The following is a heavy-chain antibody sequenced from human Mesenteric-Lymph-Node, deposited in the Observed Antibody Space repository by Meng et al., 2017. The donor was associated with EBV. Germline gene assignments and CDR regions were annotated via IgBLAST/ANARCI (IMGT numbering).Heavy chain of an antibody. Sequence: VRLPTSGPGLLMPSGTLSHSCAFSGGSISGNNWWRWIRQPQGKGLEWIGEVFHIGSTNYNPSLKSRVTISLDKSKNQFSLKLTSVTAADTAVYFCARVSEISGTWLDCWGQGTLVTVSS. CDR3: ARVSEISGTWLDC. CDR2: VFHIGST. V-gene: IGHV4-4*02. J-gene: IGHJ1*01. CDR1: GGSISGNNW. D-gene: IGHD1-7*01.